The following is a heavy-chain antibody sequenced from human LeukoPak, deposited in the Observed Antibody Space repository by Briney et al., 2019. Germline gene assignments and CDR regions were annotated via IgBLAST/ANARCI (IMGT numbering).Heavy chain of an antibody. J-gene: IGHJ4*02. CDR2: ITPIFGTA. Sequence: ASVKVSCKASGCTFSSYAISRVRQAPGQGLEWMGGITPIFGTANYAQKFQGRVTITTDESTSTAYMELSSLRSEDTAVYYCASSSPPATVTTTFDYWGQGTLVIVSS. D-gene: IGHD4-11*01. CDR3: ASSSPPATVTTTFDY. CDR1: GCTFSSYA. V-gene: IGHV1-69*05.